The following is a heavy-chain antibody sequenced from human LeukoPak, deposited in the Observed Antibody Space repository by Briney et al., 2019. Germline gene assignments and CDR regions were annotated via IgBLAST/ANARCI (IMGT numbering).Heavy chain of an antibody. D-gene: IGHD6-13*01. V-gene: IGHV1-69*13. J-gene: IGHJ6*02. CDR3: ARVTLGYSRSGDNYYYYGMDV. Sequence: VASVTVSCKASGYTFTNYAISWVRQAPGQGLEWMGGIIPIFGTANYAQKFQGRVTITADESTSTAYMELSSLRSEDTAVYYCARVTLGYSRSGDNYYYYGMDVWGQGTTVSVSS. CDR1: GYTFTNYA. CDR2: IIPIFGTA.